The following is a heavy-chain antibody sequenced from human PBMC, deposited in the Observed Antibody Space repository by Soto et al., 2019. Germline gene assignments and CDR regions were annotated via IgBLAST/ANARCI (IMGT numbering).Heavy chain of an antibody. CDR2: IYYSGST. D-gene: IGHD3-9*01. CDR1: GGSISSGGYY. V-gene: IGHV4-31*03. CDR3: ARGDYDTLTGYYEYFDY. Sequence: QVQLQESGPGLVKPSQTLSLTCTVSGGSISSGGYYWSWIRQHPGKGLEWIGYIYYSGSTYYNPSLKSRVTISVDTSKNQFSLKLSSVTAADTAVYYCARGDYDTLTGYYEYFDYWGQGTLVTVSS. J-gene: IGHJ4*02.